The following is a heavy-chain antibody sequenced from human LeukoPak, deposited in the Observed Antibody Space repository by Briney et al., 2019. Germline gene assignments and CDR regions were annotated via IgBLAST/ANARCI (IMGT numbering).Heavy chain of an antibody. V-gene: IGHV1-18*01. CDR3: ARDLKRGYSSGGYSWGTGSSNDY. CDR2: ISCYNDNT. CDR1: GYTFTSYG. J-gene: IGHJ4*02. D-gene: IGHD6-19*01. Sequence: ASVKVSCKASGYTFTSYGISWVRQAPAQGGEWMGWISCYNDNTNYAQQKLQGTVTMTTDTSTSTAYMELRSLRSEEKAVYYCARDLKRGYSSGGYSWGTGSSNDYWGQGTLVTVSS.